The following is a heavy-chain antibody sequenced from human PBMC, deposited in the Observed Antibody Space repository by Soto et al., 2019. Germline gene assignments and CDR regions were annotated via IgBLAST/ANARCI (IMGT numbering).Heavy chain of an antibody. D-gene: IGHD2-2*01. CDR2: ISSNGGST. V-gene: IGHV3-64*01. CDR3: ARDLYCSSTSCPATLDFDY. Sequence: GGSLRLSCAASGVTFSSYAMHWVRQAPGKGLEYVSAISSNGGSTYYANSVKGRFTISRDNSKNTLYLQMGSLRAEDMAVYYCARDLYCSSTSCPATLDFDYWGQGTLVTVSS. CDR1: GVTFSSYA. J-gene: IGHJ4*02.